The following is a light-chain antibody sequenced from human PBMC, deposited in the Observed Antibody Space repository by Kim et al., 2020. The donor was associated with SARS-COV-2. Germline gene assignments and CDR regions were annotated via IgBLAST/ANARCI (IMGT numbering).Light chain of an antibody. CDR3: QQHGTSPWT. CDR2: GAY. CDR1: QSVSSSY. V-gene: IGKV3-20*01. J-gene: IGKJ1*01. Sequence: SAGERATLSCRASQSVSSSYLAWYQQKHGQAPRLLIYGAYNRDTAIPERFTGSGSGTDFTLTISRLEPEDFAVYYCQQHGTSPWTFGQGTKVEVK.